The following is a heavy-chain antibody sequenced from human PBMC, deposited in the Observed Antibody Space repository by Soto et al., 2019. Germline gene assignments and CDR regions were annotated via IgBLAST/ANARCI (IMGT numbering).Heavy chain of an antibody. Sequence: GGSLRLSCAASGFTFSSYGMHWVRQAPGKGLEWVAVIWYDGSNKYYADSVKGRFTISRDNSKNTLYLQMNSLRAEDTAVYYCARFWSANYYYGMDVWGEGTTVTVSS. D-gene: IGHD3-3*01. J-gene: IGHJ6*04. V-gene: IGHV3-33*01. CDR2: IWYDGSNK. CDR1: GFTFSSYG. CDR3: ARFWSANYYYGMDV.